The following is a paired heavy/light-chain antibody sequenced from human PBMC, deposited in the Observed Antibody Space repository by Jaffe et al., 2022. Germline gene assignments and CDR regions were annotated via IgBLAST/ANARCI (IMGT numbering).Light chain of an antibody. CDR3: QQRSNWPGT. Sequence: EIVLTQSPATLSLSPGERATLSCRASQSVSSYLAWYQQKPGQAPRLLIYDASNRATGIPARFSGSGSGTDFTLTISSLEPEDFAVYYCQQRSNWPGTFGGGTKVEIK. CDR1: QSVSSY. V-gene: IGKV3-11*01. J-gene: IGKJ4*01. CDR2: DAS.
Heavy chain of an antibody. V-gene: IGHV4-4*02. CDR3: ARKPPTKHCSGGSCYSGVNWFDP. D-gene: IGHD2-15*01. J-gene: IGHJ5*02. CDR1: GGSISSSNW. CDR2: IYHSGST. Sequence: QVQLQESGPGLVKPSGTLSLTCAVSGGSISSSNWWSWIRQPPGKGLEWIGEIYHSGSTNYNPSLKSRVTISVDKSKNQFSLKLSSVTAADTAVYYCARKPPTKHCSGGSCYSGVNWFDPWGQGTLVTVSS.